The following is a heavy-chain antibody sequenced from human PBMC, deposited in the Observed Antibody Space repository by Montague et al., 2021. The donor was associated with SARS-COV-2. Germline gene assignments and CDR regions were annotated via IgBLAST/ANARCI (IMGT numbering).Heavy chain of an antibody. D-gene: IGHD2/OR15-2a*01. J-gene: IGHJ6*01. V-gene: IGHV4-34*01. CDR1: GGSFSGYY. CDR2: INHGGST. Sequence: SETLSLTCAVHGGSFSGYYWNWIRQRPGKGLEWIGEINHGGSTNYNPSLKNRLTISADTSKNQFSLKLTSVAATDTAVYYCARLRDGVVPSPILGIGPYYSCDCGGVWGKETTVTVS. CDR3: ARLRDGVVPSPILGIGPYYSCDCGGV.